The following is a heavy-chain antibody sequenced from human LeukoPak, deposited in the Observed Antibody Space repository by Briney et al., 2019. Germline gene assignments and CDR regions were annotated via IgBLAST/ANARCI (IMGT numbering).Heavy chain of an antibody. CDR3: ARDSEGDYYDSSGYYVFDY. V-gene: IGHV3-30*03. D-gene: IGHD3-22*01. J-gene: IGHJ4*02. Sequence: GRSLRLSCAASGFTFSSYGMHWVRQAPGKGLEWVAVISYDGSNKYYADSVKGRFTISRDNSKNTLYLQMNSLRAEDTAVYYCARDSEGDYYDSSGYYVFDYWGQGTLVTVSS. CDR2: ISYDGSNK. CDR1: GFTFSSYG.